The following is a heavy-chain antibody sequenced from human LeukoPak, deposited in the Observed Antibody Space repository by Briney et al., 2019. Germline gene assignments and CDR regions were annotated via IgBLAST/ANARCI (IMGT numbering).Heavy chain of an antibody. CDR2: IYYSGST. D-gene: IGHD2-21*02. J-gene: IGHJ3*02. V-gene: IGHV4-39*07. CDR1: GGSISSSSYY. Sequence: SETLSLTCTVSGGSISSSSYYWGWIRQPPGKGLEWIGSIYYSGSTYYNPSLKSRVTISVDTSKNQFSLKLSSVPAADTAVYYCARDRPVVVTANTGAFDIWGQGTMVTVSS. CDR3: ARDRPVVVTANTGAFDI.